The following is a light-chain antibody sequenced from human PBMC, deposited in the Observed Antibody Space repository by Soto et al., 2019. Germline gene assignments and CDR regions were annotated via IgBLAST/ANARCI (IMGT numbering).Light chain of an antibody. CDR3: RSYTSSITLYV. Sequence: QSVLTQPASVSGSPGQSITISCAGTSSDIGGYNYVSWYQQHPGKAPKVMIYAVSNRPAGVSNRFSGSKSGNTASLTISGLQAEDEADYYCRSYTSSITLYVFGTGTKLTVL. CDR2: AVS. V-gene: IGLV2-14*01. J-gene: IGLJ1*01. CDR1: SSDIGGYNY.